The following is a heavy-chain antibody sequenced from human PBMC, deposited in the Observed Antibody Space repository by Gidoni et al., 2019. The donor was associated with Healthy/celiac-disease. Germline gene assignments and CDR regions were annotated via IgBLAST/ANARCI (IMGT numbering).Heavy chain of an antibody. CDR2: IIPILGTA. J-gene: IGHJ4*02. V-gene: IGHV1-69*01. D-gene: IGHD5-12*01. CDR3: ASPLEMATMGPFDY. Sequence: GQGLEWMGGIIPILGTANYAQKFQGRVTITADESTSTAYMELSSLRSEDTAVYYCASPLEMATMGPFDYWGQGTLVTVSS.